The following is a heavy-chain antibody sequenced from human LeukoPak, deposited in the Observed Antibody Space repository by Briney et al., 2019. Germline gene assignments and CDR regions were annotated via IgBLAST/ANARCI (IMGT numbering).Heavy chain of an antibody. CDR2: IYYSGST. D-gene: IGHD6-19*01. J-gene: IGHJ5*02. CDR3: ARGRYSSGWSITNWFDP. V-gene: IGHV4-59*01. CDR1: GGSISSYY. Sequence: SSETLSLTCTVSGGSISSYYWSWIRQPPGQGLEWIGYIYYSGSTNYNPSLKSRVTISVDTSKNQFSLKLSSVTAADTAVYYCARGRYSSGWSITNWFDPWGQGTLVTVSS.